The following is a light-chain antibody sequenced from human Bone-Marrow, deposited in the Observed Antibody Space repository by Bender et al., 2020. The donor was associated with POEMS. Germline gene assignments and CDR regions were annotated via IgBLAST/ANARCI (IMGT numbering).Light chain of an antibody. CDR3: CSYAGTFTWV. V-gene: IGLV2-11*01. CDR2: DVT. Sequence: QSALTQPRSVSGSPGQSVTISCTGTGSDVGNYNYVSWYQHHPCKAPKFIIYDVTERPSGVPDRFSGSKSGNTASLTISGLQAEDEAEYYCCSYAGTFTWVFGGGTKVTVL. CDR1: GSDVGNYNY. J-gene: IGLJ3*02.